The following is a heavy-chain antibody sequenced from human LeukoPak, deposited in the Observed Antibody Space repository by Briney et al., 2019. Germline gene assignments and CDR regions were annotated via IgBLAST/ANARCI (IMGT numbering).Heavy chain of an antibody. D-gene: IGHD3-3*01. Sequence: SETLSLTCAVYGRPFSGYYWSWIRQPPGKGLEWIGEINHSGSTNYNPSLKSRVTISVDTSKNQFSLKLSSVTAADTAVYYCARGSPLTIFGVVRLKNWFDPWGQGTLVTVSS. CDR3: ARGSPLTIFGVVRLKNWFDP. V-gene: IGHV4-34*01. CDR2: INHSGST. J-gene: IGHJ5*02. CDR1: GRPFSGYY.